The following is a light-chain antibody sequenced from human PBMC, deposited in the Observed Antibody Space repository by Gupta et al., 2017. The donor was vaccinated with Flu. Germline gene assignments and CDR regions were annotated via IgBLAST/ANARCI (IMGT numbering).Light chain of an antibody. CDR2: WAS. CDR1: QSVLYSSNNKNY. V-gene: IGKV4-1*01. Sequence: DIVMTQYPDSLAVSLGERATINCKSSQSVLYSSNNKNYLAWYQQKPGQPPKMIIYWASTRESGVPDRFSGGGSGTDFTLTISSLQAEDVAVYYCQQYYSNFRTFGQGTKLEIK. J-gene: IGKJ2*01. CDR3: QQYYSNFRT.